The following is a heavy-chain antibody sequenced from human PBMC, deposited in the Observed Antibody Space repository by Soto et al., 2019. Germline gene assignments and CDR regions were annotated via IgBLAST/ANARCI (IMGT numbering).Heavy chain of an antibody. J-gene: IGHJ6*02. CDR1: GYTSTGYY. CDR3: ARDHDYGDYGLYYGMDV. CDR2: INPNSGGT. V-gene: IGHV1-2*02. D-gene: IGHD4-17*01. Sequence: VKVSCKASGYTSTGYYMHWVRQAPGQGLEWMGWINPNSGGTNYAQKFQGRVTMTRDTSISTAYMELSRLRSDDTAVYYCARDHDYGDYGLYYGMDVWGQGTTVTVSS.